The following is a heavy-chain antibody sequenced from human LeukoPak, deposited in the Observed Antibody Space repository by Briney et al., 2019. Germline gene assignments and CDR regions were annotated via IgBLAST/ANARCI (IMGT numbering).Heavy chain of an antibody. CDR1: GYSISSGYY. J-gene: IGHJ4*02. Sequence: SETLSLTCTVSGYSISSGYYWGWIRQPPGKGLEWTGSIDHSGSTYYNPSLKSRITISVDTSKNQFSLKLSSVTAADTAVYYCARDSSGWYGDWDYYFDYWGQGTLVTVSS. CDR2: IDHSGST. D-gene: IGHD6-19*01. CDR3: ARDSSGWYGDWDYYFDY. V-gene: IGHV4-38-2*02.